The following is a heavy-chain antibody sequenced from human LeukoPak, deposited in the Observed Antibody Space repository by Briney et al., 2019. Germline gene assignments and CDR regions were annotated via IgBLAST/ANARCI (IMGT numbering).Heavy chain of an antibody. V-gene: IGHV3-7*01. CDR2: IKEDGSDK. CDR3: ARDAGAGFDY. D-gene: IGHD3-10*01. J-gene: IGHJ4*02. Sequence: PGGSLRLSCAASGFTFRSYWTTWVRQAPGKGLEWVANIKEDGSDKYYVDSVKGRFTISKDNAKNSVYLQMNSLRAEDTAVYYCARDAGAGFDYWGQGTLVTVSS. CDR1: GFTFRSYW.